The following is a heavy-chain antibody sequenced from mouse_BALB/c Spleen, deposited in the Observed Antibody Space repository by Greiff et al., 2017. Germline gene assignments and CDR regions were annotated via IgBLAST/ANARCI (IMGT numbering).Heavy chain of an antibody. CDR2: IDPANGNT. J-gene: IGHJ4*01. CDR3: ARGLRLRYAMDY. D-gene: IGHD1-2*01. V-gene: IGHV14-3*02. Sequence: VQLKESGAELVKPGASVKLSCTASGFNIKDTYMHWVKQRPEQGLEWIGRIDPANGNTKYDPKFQGKATITADTSSNTAYLQLSSLTSEDTAVYYCARGLRLRYAMDYWGQGTSVTVSS. CDR1: GFNIKDTY.